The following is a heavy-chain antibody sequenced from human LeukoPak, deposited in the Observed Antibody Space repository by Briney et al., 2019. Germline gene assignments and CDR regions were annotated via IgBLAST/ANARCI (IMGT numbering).Heavy chain of an antibody. D-gene: IGHD1-26*01. V-gene: IGHV1-18*01. CDR2: ISAYNGNK. Sequence: ASVKVSCKASGYTFSSYGISWVRQAPGQGLEWMGWISAYNGNKNYAQKVQGRVTMTTDTSTSTAYMELRSLRSDDTAVYYCATYSGSYYAHDAFDIWGQGTMVTVSS. CDR3: ATYSGSYYAHDAFDI. CDR1: GYTFSSYG. J-gene: IGHJ3*02.